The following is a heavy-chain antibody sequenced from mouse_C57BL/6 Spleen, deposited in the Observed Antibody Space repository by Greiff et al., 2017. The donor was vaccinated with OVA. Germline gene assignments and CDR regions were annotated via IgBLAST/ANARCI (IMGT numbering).Heavy chain of an antibody. CDR2: IYPGDGDT. J-gene: IGHJ2*01. Sequence: QVQLQQPGAELVKPGASVKLSCKASGYTFTSYWMHWVKQRPGKGLEWIGQIYPGDGDTNYNGKFKGKATLTADKSSSTAYMQLSSLTSEDSAVYFCARREVITTVVAFDYWGQGTTLTVSS. CDR3: ARREVITTVVAFDY. V-gene: IGHV1-80*01. D-gene: IGHD1-1*01. CDR1: GYTFTSYW.